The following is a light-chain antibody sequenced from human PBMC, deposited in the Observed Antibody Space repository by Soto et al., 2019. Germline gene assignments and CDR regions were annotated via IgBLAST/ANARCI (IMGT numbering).Light chain of an antibody. CDR2: EVT. CDR3: SSYTCSRDFYV. V-gene: IGLV2-8*01. Sequence: QSALTQPPSASGSPGQSVTISCTGTSSDVGRFNFVSWYQQHPGKAPRLLIYEVTKRPSGVPDRFSGSKSGNAASLTVSGLQAEEEADYFCSSYTCSRDFYVFGTGNKVTVL. J-gene: IGLJ1*01. CDR1: SSDVGRFNF.